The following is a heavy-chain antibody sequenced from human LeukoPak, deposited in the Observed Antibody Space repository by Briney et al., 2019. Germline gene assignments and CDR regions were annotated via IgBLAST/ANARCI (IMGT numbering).Heavy chain of an antibody. D-gene: IGHD2-2*01. J-gene: IGHJ5*02. CDR2: ISGSGGST. V-gene: IGHV3-23*01. CDR1: GFTFSSYA. Sequence: SGGSLRLSCAASGFTFSSYAMSWVRQAPGKGLEWVSAISGSGGSTYYADSVKGRFTISRDNSKNTLYPQMNSLRAEDTAVYYCAKGSFFRPTSWFDPWGQGTLVTVSS. CDR3: AKGSFFRPTSWFDP.